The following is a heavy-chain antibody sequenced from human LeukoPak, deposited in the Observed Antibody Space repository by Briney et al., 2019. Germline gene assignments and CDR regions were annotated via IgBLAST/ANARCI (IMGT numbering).Heavy chain of an antibody. D-gene: IGHD1-14*01. V-gene: IGHV3-23*01. J-gene: IGHJ4*02. Sequence: GGSLRLSCAASGFTFSSYGMNWVRQAPGKGLEWVSAISGSGGNTYYADSVKGRFTISRDNSKNTLYLQMNSLRAEDTALYYCAKPAKTDYADYWGQGTLVTVSS. CDR1: GFTFSSYG. CDR3: AKPAKTDYADY. CDR2: ISGSGGNT.